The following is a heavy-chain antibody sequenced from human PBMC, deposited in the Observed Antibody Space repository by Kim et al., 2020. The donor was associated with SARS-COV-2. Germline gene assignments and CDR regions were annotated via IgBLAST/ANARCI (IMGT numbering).Heavy chain of an antibody. Sequence: SETLSLTCTVSGGSISSSSYYWGWIRQPPGKGLEWIGSIYYSGSTYYNPSLKSRVTISVDTSKNQFSLKLSSVTAADTAVYYCARLGPPFYFDYWGQGTL. V-gene: IGHV4-39*01. J-gene: IGHJ4*02. CDR3: ARLGPPFYFDY. CDR2: IYYSGST. CDR1: GGSISSSSYY. D-gene: IGHD1-26*01.